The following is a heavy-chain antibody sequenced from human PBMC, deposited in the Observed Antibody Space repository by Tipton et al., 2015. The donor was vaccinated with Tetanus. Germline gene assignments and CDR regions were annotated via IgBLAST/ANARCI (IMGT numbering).Heavy chain of an antibody. CDR1: GYMFTAYY. V-gene: IGHV1-2*02. CDR3: ARKWDIVAVSAANYYGLDV. Sequence: QLVQSGAEVKKPGASVKVSCETSGYMFTAYYLHWVRQAPGQGLEWMGWINPYAGGIDYAQKFQGRVTMTRDRASRTAYMELSSLRSEDTAVYYCARKWDIVAVSAANYYGLDVWGQGTTVTVSS. D-gene: IGHD2-2*01. J-gene: IGHJ6*02. CDR2: INPYAGGI.